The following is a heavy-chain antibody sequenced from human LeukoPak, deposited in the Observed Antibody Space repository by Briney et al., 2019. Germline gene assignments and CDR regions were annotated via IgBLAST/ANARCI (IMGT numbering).Heavy chain of an antibody. D-gene: IGHD3-10*01. J-gene: IGHJ4*02. CDR3: ARALLGPLWFGDTGAFDY. CDR1: GFTFSSYG. CDR2: IWYDGSNK. V-gene: IGHV3-33*01. Sequence: GGSLRLSCAASGFTFSSYGMHWVRQAPGKGLEWVAVIWYDGSNKYYADSVKGRFTISRDNSKNTLYLQMNSLRAEDTAVYYCARALLGPLWFGDTGAFDYWGQGTLVTVSS.